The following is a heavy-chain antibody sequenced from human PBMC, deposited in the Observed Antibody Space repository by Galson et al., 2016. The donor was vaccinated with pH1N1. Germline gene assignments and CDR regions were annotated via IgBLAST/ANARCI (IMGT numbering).Heavy chain of an antibody. V-gene: IGHV7-4-1*02. CDR1: GYIFTTYF. D-gene: IGHD1-1*01. CDR2: INTNTGNP. J-gene: IGHJ3*02. CDR3: VWSTGDDPFDI. Sequence: SVKVSCKASGYIFTTYFINWVRQAPGQGLEWMGWINTNTGNPTYAQNFTGRLVLSLDTSVNTVYLQLSSLRADDTAAYYRVWSTGDDPFDIWGQGTMVTVSS.